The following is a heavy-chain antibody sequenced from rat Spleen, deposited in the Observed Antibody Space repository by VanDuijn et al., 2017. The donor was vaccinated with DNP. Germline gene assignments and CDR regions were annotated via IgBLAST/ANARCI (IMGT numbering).Heavy chain of an antibody. CDR2: IWGHGNT. CDR3: AREEGSYIFARVMDA. Sequence: QVQLKESGPVLVQASETLSLTCTVSGFSLTNYGVIWVRQSPGKGLEWMGIIWGHGNTDYNSALKSRLSINRDTTKSQVFLKMNSLQTEDTATYYCAREEGSYIFARVMDAWCQGASVTVSS. D-gene: IGHD1-2*01. V-gene: IGHV2S75*01. J-gene: IGHJ4*01. CDR1: GFSLTNYG.